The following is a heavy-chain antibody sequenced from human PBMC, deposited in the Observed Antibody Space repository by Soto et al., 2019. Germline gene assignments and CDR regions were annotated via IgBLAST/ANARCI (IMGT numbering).Heavy chain of an antibody. J-gene: IGHJ4*02. CDR2: ISASGTGT. D-gene: IGHD6-25*01. V-gene: IGHV3-23*01. CDR3: VKVPLRLYYFDY. Sequence: EVQLLDSGGGLVQPGGSLRLSCAASGFTFSNYAMNWVRQAPGKGLEWVSAISASGTGTDYADSVNGRFTTSRDNSKNTLYLKMNRLRAEDTAVYYCVKVPLRLYYFDYWGQGTLVSVSS. CDR1: GFTFSNYA.